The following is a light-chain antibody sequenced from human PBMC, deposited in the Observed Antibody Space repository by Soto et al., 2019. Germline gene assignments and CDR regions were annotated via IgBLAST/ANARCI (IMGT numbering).Light chain of an antibody. CDR3: QQYDSYSWT. Sequence: DIQMTQSPSTLSASVGERVTITCRASQSVSNWLAWYHQKPGKAPKVLIYDVSSLDRWVPSRFSGSGSGTELILTISSLQPDDFATYYCQQYDSYSWTFGQGTKGDIK. J-gene: IGKJ1*01. CDR1: QSVSNW. V-gene: IGKV1-5*01. CDR2: DVS.